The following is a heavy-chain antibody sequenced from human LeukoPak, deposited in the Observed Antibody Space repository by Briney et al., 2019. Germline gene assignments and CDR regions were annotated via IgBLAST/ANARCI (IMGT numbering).Heavy chain of an antibody. Sequence: SLRLSCAASGFTFSTFGMHWVRQAPGKGPEWVAVIWYDGSKKYYIDFAEGRFTISRDNSRNTLYLQMSSLRAEDTAVYYCARYYSHTSAWSEGGLDQWGQGTLVTVSS. D-gene: IGHD6-19*01. CDR3: ARYYSHTSAWSEGGLDQ. CDR1: GFTFSTFG. V-gene: IGHV3-33*01. CDR2: IWYDGSKK. J-gene: IGHJ4*02.